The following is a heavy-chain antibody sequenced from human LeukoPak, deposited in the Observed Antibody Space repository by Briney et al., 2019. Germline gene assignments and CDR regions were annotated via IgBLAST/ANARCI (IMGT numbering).Heavy chain of an antibody. CDR3: ARGYGTHDY. CDR2: INPSGGST. J-gene: IGHJ4*02. CDR1: GYTFINYY. Sequence: GASVKLSCKASGYTFINYYMQWVRQAPGQGLEWMGIINPSGGSTSYPQRFQGRVTMTRDTSTSTVYMELSSLRSEDTAVYYCARGYGTHDYWGQGTLVTVSS. V-gene: IGHV1-46*01. D-gene: IGHD2-8*01.